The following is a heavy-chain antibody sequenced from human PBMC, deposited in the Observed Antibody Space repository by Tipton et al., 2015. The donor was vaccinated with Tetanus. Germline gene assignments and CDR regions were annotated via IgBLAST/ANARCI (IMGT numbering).Heavy chain of an antibody. V-gene: IGHV3-21*01. D-gene: IGHD2-21*02. J-gene: IGHJ4*02. CDR2: ISGSSNFI. CDR1: GFSFNSSA. Sequence: GSLRLSCAASGFSFNSSAMHWVRQAPGKGLEWVSSISGSSNFINYADSVKGRFTISRANAKNSLYLQMNSLRADDTGVYFCARVHTPGLLGRYPLDYWGQGTLVTVSS. CDR3: ARVHTPGLLGRYPLDY.